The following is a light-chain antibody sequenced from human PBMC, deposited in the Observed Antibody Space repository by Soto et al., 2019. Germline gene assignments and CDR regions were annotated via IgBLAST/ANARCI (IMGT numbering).Light chain of an antibody. Sequence: IRLTRSPSTFSHSLGERVTLTAGASQSFSAWWAGYQQKQGKAPNLLIYKSTGLQTGVPSRLSGSGFGTEFTLTINCLQPDDFATYYCQQYKSYSHFPFGGGTKVEIK. CDR3: QQYKSYSHFP. CDR2: KST. J-gene: IGKJ4*01. V-gene: IGKV1-5*03. CDR1: QSFSAW.